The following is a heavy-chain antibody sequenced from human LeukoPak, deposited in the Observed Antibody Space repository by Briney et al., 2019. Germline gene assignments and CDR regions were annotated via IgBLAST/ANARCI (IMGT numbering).Heavy chain of an antibody. CDR2: IYYSGST. J-gene: IGHJ4*02. CDR3: ARVRYNWNDIYYFDY. Sequence: SETLSLTCTVSGGSISSGDYYWSWIRQPPGKGLEWIGYIYYSGSTYYNPSLKSRVTISVDTSKNQFSLKLSSVTAADTAVYYCARVRYNWNDIYYFDYWGRGTLVTVSS. D-gene: IGHD1-1*01. CDR1: GGSISSGDYY. V-gene: IGHV4-30-4*08.